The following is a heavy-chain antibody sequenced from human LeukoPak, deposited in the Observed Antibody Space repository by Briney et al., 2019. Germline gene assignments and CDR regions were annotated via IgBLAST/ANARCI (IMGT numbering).Heavy chain of an antibody. V-gene: IGHV3-23*01. D-gene: IGHD4-17*01. Sequence: AGGSLRLSCAASGFTFSSYNMNWVRRAPGQGLEWVSTIRTNGAGTHYADSVRGRFTISRDDSKNTLYLQMDGLRAEDTAVYYCARDDYGDSGPLFDYWGQGTLVTVSS. J-gene: IGHJ4*02. CDR3: ARDDYGDSGPLFDY. CDR1: GFTFSSYN. CDR2: IRTNGAGT.